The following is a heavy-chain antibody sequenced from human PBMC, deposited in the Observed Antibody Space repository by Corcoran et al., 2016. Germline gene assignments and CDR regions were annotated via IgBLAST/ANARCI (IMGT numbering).Heavy chain of an antibody. Sequence: EVQLVESGGGLVQPGGSLRLSCAASGFTFNSHWMTWVRQAPGKGLDWVANLKEDGSEKYYVDSVRGRFTISRDNAKNSLYLQMNSLRAEDTAVYYCARECGVAGRTYFDYWGQGTLVIVSS. CDR3: ARECGVAGRTYFDY. J-gene: IGHJ4*02. D-gene: IGHD1-1*01. CDR1: GFTFNSHW. V-gene: IGHV3-7*03. CDR2: LKEDGSEK.